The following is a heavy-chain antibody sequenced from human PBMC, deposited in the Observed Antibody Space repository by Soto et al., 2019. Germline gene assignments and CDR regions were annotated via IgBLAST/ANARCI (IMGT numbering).Heavy chain of an antibody. J-gene: IGHJ5*02. CDR3: ARGRGSSYGLDP. CDR2: ISSSSTTI. V-gene: IGHV3-48*02. Sequence: GGSLRLSCAASGFTFSSYSMNWVRQAPGKGLEWVSYISSSSTTIFYADSVKGRFTISRDNVKNSLYLQMNSLRDEDTTVYYCARGRGSSYGLDPCGHGTLVTDPS. D-gene: IGHD5-18*01. CDR1: GFTFSSYS.